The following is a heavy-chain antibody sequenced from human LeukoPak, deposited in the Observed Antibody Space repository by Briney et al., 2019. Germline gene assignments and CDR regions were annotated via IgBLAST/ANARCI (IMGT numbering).Heavy chain of an antibody. CDR1: GFTVSSNF. CDR3: AREKYSSGWSADY. V-gene: IGHV3-53*01. Sequence: GGSLRLSCAASGFTVSSNFMTWVRQAPGKGLEWVSVIYSGGSTYYADSVKGRFTISRDNSKNTLYLQMNSLRAEDTAVYYCAREKYSSGWSADYWGQGTLVTVSS. J-gene: IGHJ4*02. CDR2: IYSGGST. D-gene: IGHD6-19*01.